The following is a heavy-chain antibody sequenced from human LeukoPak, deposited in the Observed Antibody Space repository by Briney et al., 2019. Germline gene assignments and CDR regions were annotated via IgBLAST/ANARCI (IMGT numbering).Heavy chain of an antibody. CDR3: ARDQSAAGPDDAFDI. J-gene: IGHJ3*02. Sequence: VASVKVSCKASGYTFTSYDINWVRQATGQGLEWMGWMNPNSGNTGYAQKFQGRVTMTRDTSTSTVYMELSSLRSEDTAVYYCARDQSAAGPDDAFDIWGQGTMVTVSS. D-gene: IGHD6-13*01. V-gene: IGHV1-8*01. CDR1: GYTFTSYD. CDR2: MNPNSGNT.